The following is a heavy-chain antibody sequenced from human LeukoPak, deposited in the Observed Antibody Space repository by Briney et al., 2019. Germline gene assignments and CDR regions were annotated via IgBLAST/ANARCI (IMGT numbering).Heavy chain of an antibody. CDR2: IYYSGST. Sequence: MSSETLSLTCTVSGVSISSYYWSWIRQPPGKGLEWIGYIYYSGSTNYNPSLKSRVTISVDTSKNQFSLRLSSVTAADTAVYYCARIRRGYDEAFDIWGQGTMVTVSS. CDR3: ARIRRGYDEAFDI. V-gene: IGHV4-59*01. D-gene: IGHD1-1*01. J-gene: IGHJ3*02. CDR1: GVSISSYY.